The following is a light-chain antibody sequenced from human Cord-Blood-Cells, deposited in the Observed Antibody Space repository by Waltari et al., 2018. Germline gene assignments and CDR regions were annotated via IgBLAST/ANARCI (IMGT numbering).Light chain of an antibody. J-gene: IGLJ3*02. Sequence: QSVLTQPPSASGTCGQRAAICCSGSTSNNGSNYVYWYPQLPGTAPQLLIYRNNQRPSGVRDRFSGAKAGTAASLAHSRLRPAEEADYYCAAWDDRLSGPVYGRGTKLNVL. V-gene: IGLV1-47*01. CDR3: AAWDDRLSGPV. CDR2: RNN. CDR1: TSNNGSNY.